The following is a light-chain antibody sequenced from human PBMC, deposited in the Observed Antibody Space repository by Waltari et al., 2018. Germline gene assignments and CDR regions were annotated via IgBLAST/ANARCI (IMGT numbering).Light chain of an antibody. CDR3: QQYYSFPLT. J-gene: IGKJ4*01. CDR2: WAA. V-gene: IGKV4-1*01. Sequence: DIVMTQSPDSLAVSLGERATINCKSSQSVLYSSNNKNFLAWYQQKPGQPPELLIHWAAIRESGVSDRFGGSGSGADFTLTISSLQAEDVAVYYCQQYYSFPLTFGGGTKVEIK. CDR1: QSVLYSSNNKNF.